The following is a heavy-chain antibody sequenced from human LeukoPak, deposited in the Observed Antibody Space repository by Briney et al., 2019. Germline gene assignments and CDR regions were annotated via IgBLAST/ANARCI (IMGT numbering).Heavy chain of an antibody. D-gene: IGHD2-15*01. CDR1: GFTFSSYA. J-gene: IGHJ3*02. CDR3: ARDKMRMDPLVVAAMFHAFDI. CDR2: IYSGGST. Sequence: PGGSLRLSCAVSGFTFSSYAMSWVRQAPGKGLEWVSVIYSGGSTYYADSVKGRFTISRDNSKNTLYLQMNSLRAEDTAVYYCARDKMRMDPLVVAAMFHAFDIWGQGTMVTVSS. V-gene: IGHV3-53*01.